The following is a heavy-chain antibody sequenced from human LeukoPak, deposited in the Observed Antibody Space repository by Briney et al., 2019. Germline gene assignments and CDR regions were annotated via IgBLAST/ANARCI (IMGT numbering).Heavy chain of an antibody. Sequence: SETLSLTCTVSGGSISSYYGSWIRQPPGKGLEWIGYIYYSGSTNYNPSLKSRVTISVDTSKNQFSLKLSSVTAADTAVYYCARGKYYYDSSGYNDAFDIWGQGTMVTVSS. CDR3: ARGKYYYDSSGYNDAFDI. J-gene: IGHJ3*02. V-gene: IGHV4-59*01. D-gene: IGHD3-22*01. CDR2: IYYSGST. CDR1: GGSISSYY.